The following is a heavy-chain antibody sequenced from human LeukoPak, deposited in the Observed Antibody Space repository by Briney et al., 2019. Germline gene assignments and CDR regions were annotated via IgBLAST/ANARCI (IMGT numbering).Heavy chain of an antibody. V-gene: IGHV3-30-3*01. CDR2: TSYDGSTK. D-gene: IGHD2-21*01. J-gene: IGHJ6*04. Sequence: GRSLRLSCAVSGFTFSSYAMYWVRQAPGKGLEWVTLTSYDGSTKYYADSVKGRFTISRDNSQNTLYLQMNNLRAEDTAVYYCASASFSYSGGDRYSVYRHLDVWGKGTTVTVSS. CDR1: GFTFSSYA. CDR3: ASASFSYSGGDRYSVYRHLDV.